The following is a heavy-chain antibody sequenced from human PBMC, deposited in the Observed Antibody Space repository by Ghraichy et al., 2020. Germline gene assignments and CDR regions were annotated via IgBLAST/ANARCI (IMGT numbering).Heavy chain of an antibody. J-gene: IGHJ4*02. CDR3: ARDPTDGYCTGGVCYTFDY. D-gene: IGHD2-8*02. CDR1: GFTFSSYA. CDR2: ISYDGSNK. V-gene: IGHV3-30-3*01. Sequence: GGSLRLSCAASGFTFSSYAMHWVRQAPGKGLEWVAVISYDGSNKYYADSVKGRFTISRDNSKNTLYLQMNSLRAEDTAVYYCARDPTDGYCTGGVCYTFDYWGQGTLVTVSS.